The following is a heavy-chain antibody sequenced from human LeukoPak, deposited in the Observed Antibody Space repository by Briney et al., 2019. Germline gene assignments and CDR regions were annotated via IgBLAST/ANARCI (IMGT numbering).Heavy chain of an antibody. V-gene: IGHV1-2*02. Sequence: ASVKVSCKASGYTFTGYYMHWVRQAPGQGLEWMGWINPNSGGTNYAQKFQGRVTMTRDTSISTAYMELSRLRSDDTAVYYCARQDYGSGSYYYYYYYMDVWGKGTTVTVSS. J-gene: IGHJ6*03. CDR2: INPNSGGT. CDR3: ARQDYGSGSYYYYYYYMDV. D-gene: IGHD3-10*01. CDR1: GYTFTGYY.